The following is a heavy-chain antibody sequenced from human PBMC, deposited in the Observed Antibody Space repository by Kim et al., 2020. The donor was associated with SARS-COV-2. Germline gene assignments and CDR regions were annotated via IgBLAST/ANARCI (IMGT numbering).Heavy chain of an antibody. D-gene: IGHD2-15*01. V-gene: IGHV4-34*01. CDR2: INHSGST. CDR1: GGSFSGYY. CDR3: ARVGYCSGGSCYSDLDY. Sequence: SETLSLTCAVYGGSFSGYYWSWIRQPPGKGLEWIGEINHSGSTNYNPSLKSRVTISVDTSKNQFSLKLSSVTAADTAVYYCARVGYCSGGSCYSDLDYWGQGTLVTVSS. J-gene: IGHJ4*02.